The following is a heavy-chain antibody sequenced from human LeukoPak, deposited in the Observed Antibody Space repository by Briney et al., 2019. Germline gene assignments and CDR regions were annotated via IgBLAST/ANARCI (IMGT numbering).Heavy chain of an antibody. Sequence: SETLSLTCTVSGGSISSGGYYWSWIRQHPGKGPEWTGYIYYSGSTYYNPSLNSRVTISVDTSKNQFSLKLSSVTAADTAVYCCARGYYDSSGYWPNAFDIWGQGTMVTVTS. CDR3: ARGYYDSSGYWPNAFDI. D-gene: IGHD3-22*01. J-gene: IGHJ3*02. CDR2: IYYSGST. V-gene: IGHV4-31*03. CDR1: GGSISSGGYY.